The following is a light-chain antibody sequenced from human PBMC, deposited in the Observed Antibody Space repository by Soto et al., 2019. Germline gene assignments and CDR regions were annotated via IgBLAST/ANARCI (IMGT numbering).Light chain of an antibody. Sequence: QSALTQPASVSGSPGQSITISCTGTSSDVGSHKFVSWYQQHPGKAPELMIYEVSKRPSGVSNRFSGSKSGNTGYLTISGLQAEDEADYYCYSYVGSISFGGGTKLTVL. J-gene: IGLJ2*01. CDR1: SSDVGSHKF. V-gene: IGLV2-23*02. CDR3: YSYVGSIS. CDR2: EVS.